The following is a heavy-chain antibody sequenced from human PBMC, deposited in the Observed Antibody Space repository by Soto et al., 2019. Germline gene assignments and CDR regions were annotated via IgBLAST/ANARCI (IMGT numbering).Heavy chain of an antibody. J-gene: IGHJ4*02. Sequence: PGGSLRLSCAASGFTFTSYTMNWVRQAPGKGLEWVSSISSSGDYIYYADSMKGRVTISRGNAKNSLFLDMDSLTGEDTAVYYCARARVYATGPLDFWGQGTLVTVSS. CDR3: ARARVYATGPLDF. D-gene: IGHD6-13*01. CDR2: ISSSGDYI. V-gene: IGHV3-21*06. CDR1: GFTFTSYT.